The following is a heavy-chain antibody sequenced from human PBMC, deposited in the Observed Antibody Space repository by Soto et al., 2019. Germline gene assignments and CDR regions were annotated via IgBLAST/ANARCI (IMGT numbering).Heavy chain of an antibody. D-gene: IGHD2-2*01. V-gene: IGHV4-4*02. CDR2: IYHSGST. J-gene: IGHJ6*02. CDR1: GGSISSGDNY. CDR3: ARVALGYCSSTRCPWGGYYYYGMAD. Sequence: SETLSLTCTVSGGSISSGDNYWSWVRQPPGKGLDWIGEIYHSGSTNYNPSLKSRVTISVHKSKNQLSLKLSSVTAAATAVYYCARVALGYCSSTRCPWGGYYYYGMADWGQGTTVTVSS.